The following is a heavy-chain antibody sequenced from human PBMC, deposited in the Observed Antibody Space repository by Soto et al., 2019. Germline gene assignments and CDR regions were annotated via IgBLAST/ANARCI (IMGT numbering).Heavy chain of an antibody. J-gene: IGHJ3*02. V-gene: IGHV4-4*02. Sequence: QVQLQESGPGLVKPSGPLSLPCAVSGGSISSSNWWRWVRQPPGKGLEWIGEIYHSGSTNYTPSLKSRVTISVDKSKNQFSLKLSSVTAADTAVYYCARSSSHGGYVLRAFDIWGQGTMVTVSS. CDR3: ARSSSHGGYVLRAFDI. CDR1: GGSISSSNW. CDR2: IYHSGST. D-gene: IGHD3-22*01.